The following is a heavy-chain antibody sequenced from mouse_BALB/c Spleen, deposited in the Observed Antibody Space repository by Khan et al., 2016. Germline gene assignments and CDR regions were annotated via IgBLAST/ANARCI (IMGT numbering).Heavy chain of an antibody. V-gene: IGHV3-6*02. Sequence: EVQLQESGPGLVKPSQSLSLTCSVTGYSITSGYYWNWIRQFPGNKLERMGYISYDGSNNYNPSLKNRISITRDTSKHQIFLQLNSVTTDDTATYYCARDNSFDYWGQGTTLTVSS. J-gene: IGHJ2*01. CDR2: ISYDGSN. CDR1: GYSITSGYY. CDR3: ARDNSFDY.